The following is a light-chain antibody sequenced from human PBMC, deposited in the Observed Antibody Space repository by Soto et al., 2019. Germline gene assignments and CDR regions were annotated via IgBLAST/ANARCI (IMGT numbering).Light chain of an antibody. V-gene: IGKV2-28*01. CDR1: QSLLHSNVYNY. J-gene: IGKJ1*01. CDR3: LQSLQSPWT. CDR2: VGS. Sequence: DIVMTQSPVSLPVTPGEQASISCRSSQSLLHSNVYNYLAWYLQKPGQSPQLLIYVGSDRASGVPDRFSGSGSGTDFTLKISRVEAVDVGVYSWLQSLQSPWTFGHGTKVEIK.